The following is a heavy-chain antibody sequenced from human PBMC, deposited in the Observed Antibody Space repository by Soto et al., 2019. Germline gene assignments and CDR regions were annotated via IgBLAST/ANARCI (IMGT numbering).Heavy chain of an antibody. V-gene: IGHV3-23*01. Sequence: GGSLRLSCAASGFTFSMYAINWVRQAPGKGLEWVSLISASGGSTYYADSVKGLFTISRDNSKNTLYLQMNSLRAEDTAIYYCAKDRCSDVNCYFNYWGQGTLVTVSS. J-gene: IGHJ4*02. CDR1: GFTFSMYA. CDR2: ISASGGST. D-gene: IGHD2-15*01. CDR3: AKDRCSDVNCYFNY.